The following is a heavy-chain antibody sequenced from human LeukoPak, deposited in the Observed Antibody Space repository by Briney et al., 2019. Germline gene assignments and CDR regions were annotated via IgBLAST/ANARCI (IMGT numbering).Heavy chain of an antibody. J-gene: IGHJ2*01. CDR3: ARTYCGGDCFLGNWYFDL. CDR1: GGSITNYY. D-gene: IGHD2-21*02. Sequence: PSETLSFTCSVSGGSITNYYWSWIRQPPGKGLEWIAYIHFSGSTNINPSLKSRVTMSLDTSKHHFSLDLTSVTAADTAVYYCARTYCGGDCFLGNWYFDLWGRGTLITVSS. V-gene: IGHV4-4*09. CDR2: IHFSGST.